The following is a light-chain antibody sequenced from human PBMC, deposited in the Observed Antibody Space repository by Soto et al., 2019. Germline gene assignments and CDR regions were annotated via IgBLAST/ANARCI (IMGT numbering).Light chain of an antibody. CDR1: QSISTW. V-gene: IGKV1-5*03. Sequence: DIQMTQSPSTLSASVGDRVTITCRASQSISTWLAWYQQKSGKAPKLLIYEASSLGSGVPSRFSGSGSGTEFTLTISSLQLDDFATYYCQQYNSYSETFGQGTKVDI. CDR2: EAS. J-gene: IGKJ1*01. CDR3: QQYNSYSET.